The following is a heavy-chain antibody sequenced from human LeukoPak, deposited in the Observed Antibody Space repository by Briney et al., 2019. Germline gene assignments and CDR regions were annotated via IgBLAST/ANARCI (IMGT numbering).Heavy chain of an antibody. J-gene: IGHJ4*02. CDR1: GYTFTSYY. D-gene: IGHD3-10*01. V-gene: IGHV1-2*02. CDR2: INPNSGGT. Sequence: ASVKVSCKASGYTFTSYYMHWVRQAPGQGLEWMGWINPNSGGTNYAQKFQGRVTMTRDTSISTAYMELSRLRSDDTAVYYCARVSYYYYGSGSYYGYWGQGTLVTVSS. CDR3: ARVSYYYYGSGSYYGY.